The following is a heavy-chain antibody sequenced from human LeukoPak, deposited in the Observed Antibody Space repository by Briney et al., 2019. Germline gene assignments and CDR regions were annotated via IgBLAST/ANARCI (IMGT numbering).Heavy chain of an antibody. J-gene: IGHJ4*02. V-gene: IGHV3-30-3*01. CDR2: ISYDGSNK. CDR1: GFTFSSYA. CDR3: AREYRGSRYF. Sequence: GGSLRLSCAASGFTFSSYAMHWVRQAPGKGLEWVAVISYDGSNKYYADSVKGRFTISRDNSKNTLYLQMNSLRAEDTAVYYCAREYRGSRYFRGQGTLVTVSS. D-gene: IGHD2/OR15-2a*01.